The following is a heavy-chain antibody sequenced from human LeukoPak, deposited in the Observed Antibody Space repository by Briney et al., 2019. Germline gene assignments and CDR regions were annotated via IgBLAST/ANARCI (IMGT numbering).Heavy chain of an antibody. J-gene: IGHJ4*02. D-gene: IGHD2-21*02. CDR2: INWNGGST. CDR3: ARGLYCGGDCYSGYFDY. CDR1: GFTFDDYG. Sequence: GGSLRLSCAASGFTFDDYGMSWVRQAPGKGLEWVSGINWNGGSTGYADSVKGRFTISRDNAKNSLYLQMNSLRAEDTALYYCARGLYCGGDCYSGYFDYWGQGTLVTVSS. V-gene: IGHV3-20*04.